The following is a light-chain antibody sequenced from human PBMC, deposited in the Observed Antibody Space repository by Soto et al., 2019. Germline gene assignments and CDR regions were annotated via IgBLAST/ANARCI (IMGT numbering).Light chain of an antibody. CDR2: RAS. CDR3: QQYDSYIT. CDR1: QSISNW. Sequence: DIQMTQSPSTLSASVGDRVTITCRASQSISNWLAWYQQKPGKAPNLLIYRASTLKSGVPARFSGCGYETEFTLTITSLQPDDFATYYCQQYDSYITFGGGTKVEIK. J-gene: IGKJ4*01. V-gene: IGKV1-5*03.